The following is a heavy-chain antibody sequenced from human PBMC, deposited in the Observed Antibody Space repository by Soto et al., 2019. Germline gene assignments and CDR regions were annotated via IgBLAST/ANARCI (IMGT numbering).Heavy chain of an antibody. J-gene: IGHJ6*02. Sequence: QVQLVESGGGVVQPGESLRLSCAASEFTFSSYAMHWVRQAPGKGLEWVAVVLNGGNTKYYGDSVKGRFTISRDNANNTLNLQMNSLPAEDTAVYYSAKDQSTDSRSYHALDVWGQGTTVTVSS. D-gene: IGHD2-8*02. CDR3: AKDQSTDSRSYHALDV. CDR2: VLNGGNTK. V-gene: IGHV3-30*18. CDR1: EFTFSSYA.